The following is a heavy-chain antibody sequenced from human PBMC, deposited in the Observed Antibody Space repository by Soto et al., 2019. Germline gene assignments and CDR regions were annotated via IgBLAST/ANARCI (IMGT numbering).Heavy chain of an antibody. CDR1: EYSFIGYH. Sequence: ASVKVSCNASEYSFIGYHIHRVRQAPGQGLEWMGCINPINGATNYAQQFQGRGTMTRETSISTAYMELSSLRFDDTAVYYCARDLEERLLAYWLDPWGQGTLVTVSS. CDR3: ARDLEERLLAYWLDP. V-gene: IGHV1-2*02. J-gene: IGHJ5*02. D-gene: IGHD2-21*02. CDR2: INPINGAT.